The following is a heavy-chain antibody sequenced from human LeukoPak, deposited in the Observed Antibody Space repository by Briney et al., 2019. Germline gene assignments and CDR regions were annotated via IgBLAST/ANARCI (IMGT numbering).Heavy chain of an antibody. CDR3: AREYCSGGSCYAHFDY. V-gene: IGHV4-34*01. CDR1: GGSFSGYY. CDR2: INHSGST. J-gene: IGHJ4*02. Sequence: SETLSLTCAVYGGSFSGYYWSWIRQPPGKGLEWIGEINHSGSTNYNPSLKSRVTISVDTSKNQFPLKLSSVTAADTAVYYCAREYCSGGSCYAHFDYWGQGTLVTVSS. D-gene: IGHD2-15*01.